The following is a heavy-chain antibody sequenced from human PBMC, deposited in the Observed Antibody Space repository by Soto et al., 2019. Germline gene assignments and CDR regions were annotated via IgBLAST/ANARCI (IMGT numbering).Heavy chain of an antibody. CDR1: GCTISSYY. V-gene: IGHV4-59*08. CDR3: ARRSAGYSSGWYDWFDP. J-gene: IGHJ5*02. D-gene: IGHD6-19*01. Sequence: PSETLSLTCTVSGCTISSYYWSWIRQPPGKGLEWIGYIYYSGSTNYNPSLKSRVTISVDTSKNQFSLKLSSVTAADTAVYYCARRSAGYSSGWYDWFDPWGQGTLVTVSS. CDR2: IYYSGST.